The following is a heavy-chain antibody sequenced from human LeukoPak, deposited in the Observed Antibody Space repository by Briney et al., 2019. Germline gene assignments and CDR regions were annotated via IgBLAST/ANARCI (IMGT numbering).Heavy chain of an antibody. V-gene: IGHV5-51*01. CDR2: IYPGDSDT. J-gene: IGHJ4*02. Sequence: GESLKISCKGSGYSFTSYWIGWVRQMPGKGLEWMGIIYPGDSDTRYSPSFQGQVTISAAKSISTAYLQWSSLKASDPAMYYCARPRYCSGGSCSGVYFDYWGQGTLVTVSS. CDR1: GYSFTSYW. D-gene: IGHD2-15*01. CDR3: ARPRYCSGGSCSGVYFDY.